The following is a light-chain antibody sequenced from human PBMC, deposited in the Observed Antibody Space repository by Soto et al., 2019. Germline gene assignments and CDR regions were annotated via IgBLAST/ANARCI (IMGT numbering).Light chain of an antibody. V-gene: IGKV1-5*01. Sequence: QMTQSPATLSGSLGERVTITCRASQTISSWLAWYQQKTGKAPKLLIYDASSLESGVPSRFSGSGSGTEFTLTISSLQPDDFATYYCQQYNSYSLTXGGGTKVEIK. J-gene: IGKJ4*01. CDR2: DAS. CDR3: QQYNSYSLT. CDR1: QTISSW.